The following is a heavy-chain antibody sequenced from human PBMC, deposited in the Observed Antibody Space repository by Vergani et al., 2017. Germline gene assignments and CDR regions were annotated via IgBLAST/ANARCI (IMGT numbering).Heavy chain of an antibody. D-gene: IGHD3/OR15-3a*01. CDR2: VLFDGSNE. Sequence: QVQLVQSGGGVVQPGGSLRLSCVASGFTFNRYGMQWVRQAPGKGLEWVAYVLFDGSNEYYADSVKGRFIVSRDNSNDALYLQMNSLRTDDTAVYYCARDWTLDYWGQGTLVIVSS. CDR1: GFTFNRYG. J-gene: IGHJ4*02. V-gene: IGHV3-30*02. CDR3: ARDWTLDY.